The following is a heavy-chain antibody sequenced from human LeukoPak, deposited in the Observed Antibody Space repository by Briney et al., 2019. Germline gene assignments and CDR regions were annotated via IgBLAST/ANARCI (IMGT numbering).Heavy chain of an antibody. CDR1: GYTFTGYY. CDR2: INPNSGGT. CDR3: AREYGGNVRHFDY. J-gene: IGHJ4*02. V-gene: IGHV1-2*04. Sequence: ASVKVSCKASGYTFTGYYMHWVQQAPGQGLEWMGWINPNSGGTNYAQKFQGWVTMTRDTSISTAYMELSRLRSDDTAVYYCAREYGGNVRHFDYWGQGTLVTVSS. D-gene: IGHD4-23*01.